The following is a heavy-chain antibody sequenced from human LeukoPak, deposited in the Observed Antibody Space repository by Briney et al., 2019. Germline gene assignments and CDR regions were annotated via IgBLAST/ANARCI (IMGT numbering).Heavy chain of an antibody. CDR2: INPNSGGT. CDR3: ARGRVLARYSSSSDY. D-gene: IGHD6-6*01. J-gene: IGHJ4*02. V-gene: IGHV1-2*02. Sequence: ASVKVSCKASGYTFTGYYMHWVRQAPGQGREWMGWINPNSGGTNYAQKFQGRVTMTGDTSISTAYMELSRLRSDDTAVYYCARGRVLARYSSSSDYWGQGTLVTVSS. CDR1: GYTFTGYY.